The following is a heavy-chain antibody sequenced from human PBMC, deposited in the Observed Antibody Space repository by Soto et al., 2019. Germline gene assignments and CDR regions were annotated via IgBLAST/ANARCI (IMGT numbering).Heavy chain of an antibody. D-gene: IGHD6-19*01. CDR2: IYYSGST. CDR3: ARVDSSGWYDYYYYGMDV. Sequence: PSETLSLTCTVSGGSISSYYWSWIRQPPGKGLEWIGYIYYSGSTNYNPSLKSRVTISVDTSKNQFSLKLSSVTAADTAVYYCARVDSSGWYDYYYYGMDVWGQGTTVTVSS. J-gene: IGHJ6*02. CDR1: GGSISSYY. V-gene: IGHV4-59*01.